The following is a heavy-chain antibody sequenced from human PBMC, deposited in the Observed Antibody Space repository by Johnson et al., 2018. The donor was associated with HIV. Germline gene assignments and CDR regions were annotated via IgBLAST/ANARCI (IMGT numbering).Heavy chain of an antibody. D-gene: IGHD6-13*01. CDR3: AREYSSSWFPPSRAFDI. Sequence: VQLVESGGGLVQPGGSLRLSCAASGFTFSTYWMSWVRQAPGKGLEWVANIKQDGSEKYYVDSVKGRFTISRDNAKNSLYLQMKSLRAEDPAVYYCAREYSSSWFPPSRAFDIWGQGTMVTVSS. CDR2: IKQDGSEK. J-gene: IGHJ3*02. V-gene: IGHV3-7*05. CDR1: GFTFSTYW.